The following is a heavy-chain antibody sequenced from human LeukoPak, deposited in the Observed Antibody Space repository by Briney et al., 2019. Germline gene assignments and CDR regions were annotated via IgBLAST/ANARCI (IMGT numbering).Heavy chain of an antibody. CDR3: ARDRFLGMAGYNFDS. Sequence: ASVKVSCKASGYTFNTYGITWVRQAPGQGLEWMGWISVSNGNTKYAQKFRGRVTLITDTSTSTAYMELRSLRSDDTAMYYCARDRFLGMAGYNFDSWGQGTLITVSS. CDR1: GYTFNTYG. J-gene: IGHJ4*02. D-gene: IGHD5-18*01. V-gene: IGHV1-18*01. CDR2: ISVSNGNT.